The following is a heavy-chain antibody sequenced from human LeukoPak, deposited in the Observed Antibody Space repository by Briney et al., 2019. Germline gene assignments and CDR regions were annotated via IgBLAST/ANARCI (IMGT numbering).Heavy chain of an antibody. CDR2: IFYSGGS. CDR3: ARLGSTFDI. D-gene: IGHD2-2*01. Sequence: KPSETLSLTCTVSGGSISSYYWTWIRQPPGKGLEWIGYIFYSGGSNYNPSLKSRVTISVDMSKNHFSLKLSSVTAADTAVYYCARLGSTFDIWGQGTMVTVSS. CDR1: GGSISSYY. V-gene: IGHV4-59*08. J-gene: IGHJ3*02.